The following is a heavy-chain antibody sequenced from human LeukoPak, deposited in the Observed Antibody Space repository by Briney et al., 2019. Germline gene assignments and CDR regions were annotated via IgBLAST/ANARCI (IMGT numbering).Heavy chain of an antibody. CDR2: IYYSGST. CDR1: GGSISSYY. V-gene: IGHV4-59*01. Sequence: SETLSLTCTVSGGSISSYYWSWIRQPPGKGLEWIGYIYYSGSTNYNPSLKSRVTISVDTSKNQFSLKLSSVTAADTAVYYCARGRGYYGSGSELLYYFDYWGQGTLVTVSS. D-gene: IGHD3-10*01. CDR3: ARGRGYYGSGSELLYYFDY. J-gene: IGHJ4*02.